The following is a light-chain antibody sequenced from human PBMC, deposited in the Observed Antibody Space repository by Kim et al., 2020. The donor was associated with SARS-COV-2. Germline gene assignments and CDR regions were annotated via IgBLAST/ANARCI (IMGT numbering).Light chain of an antibody. V-gene: IGLV2-14*03. Sequence: QSITISCTGTNSDVGAYNYVSWYQQHPGKAPKFILFDVTDRPSGVSNRFSGSKSGKTASLTISNLQAEDEADYYCSSYTTSFTLVFGGGTQLTVL. CDR2: DVT. CDR1: NSDVGAYNY. J-gene: IGLJ3*02. CDR3: SSYTTSFTLV.